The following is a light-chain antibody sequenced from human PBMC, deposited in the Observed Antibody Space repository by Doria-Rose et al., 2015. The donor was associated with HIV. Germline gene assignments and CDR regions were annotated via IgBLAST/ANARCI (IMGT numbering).Light chain of an antibody. CDR1: QSFSSTC. J-gene: IGKJ1*01. CDR3: LQYGTSWT. V-gene: IGKV3-20*01. Sequence: TQSPGTLSLSPGERATLSCRASQSFSSTCLAWYQQKPGQAPSLLIYDGSTRATGIPDRFSASGSGTDFTLTINRLVPEDFAPYYCLQYGTSWTFGQGTKVEI. CDR2: DGS.